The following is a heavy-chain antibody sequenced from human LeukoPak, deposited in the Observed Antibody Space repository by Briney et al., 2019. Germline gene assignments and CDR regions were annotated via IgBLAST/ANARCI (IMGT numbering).Heavy chain of an antibody. CDR2: ISWNSGSI. CDR3: AKDISPVEGAFDY. V-gene: IGHV3-9*01. Sequence: PGGSLRLSCAASGFNFDDYAMQWVRQAPGKGLERVSGISWNSGSIGYADSVKGRFTISRDNAKNSLYLQMNSLRTEDTALYYCAKDISPVEGAFDYWGQGTLVTVSS. J-gene: IGHJ4*02. CDR1: GFNFDDYA. D-gene: IGHD1-26*01.